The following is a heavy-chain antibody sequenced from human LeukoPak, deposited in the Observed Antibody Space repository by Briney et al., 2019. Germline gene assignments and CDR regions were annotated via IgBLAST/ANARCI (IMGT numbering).Heavy chain of an antibody. J-gene: IGHJ4*02. Sequence: GGSLRLSCAASGFTFSIHGMNWVRQGPGKGLEWVSGITGSGGSTYYADSVKGRFTISRDISKNAVYLQMNSLRAEDTAVYYCARDSYGDANFDSWGQGTLVTVSS. D-gene: IGHD4-17*01. CDR2: ITGSGGST. V-gene: IGHV3-23*01. CDR1: GFTFSIHG. CDR3: ARDSYGDANFDS.